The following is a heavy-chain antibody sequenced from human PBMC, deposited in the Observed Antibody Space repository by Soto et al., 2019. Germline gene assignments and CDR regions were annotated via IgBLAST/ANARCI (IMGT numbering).Heavy chain of an antibody. V-gene: IGHV4-39*01. CDR1: GGSISSSSYY. J-gene: IGHJ4*02. CDR3: ATLPWAARRAGFDY. CDR2: IYYSGST. Sequence: QLQLQESGPGLVKPSETLSLTCTVSGGSISSSSYYWGWIRQPPGKALEWIGSIYYSGSTYYNPSLKSRVTRSVDTSKSQCSLKLSSVTAADTAVYYCATLPWAARRAGFDYWGQGTLVTVSS. D-gene: IGHD6-6*01.